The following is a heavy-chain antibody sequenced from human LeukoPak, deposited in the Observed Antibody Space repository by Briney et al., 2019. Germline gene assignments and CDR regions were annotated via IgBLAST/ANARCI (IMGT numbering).Heavy chain of an antibody. V-gene: IGHV4-39*01. D-gene: IGHD1-26*01. CDR1: GGSISSSGYY. CDR2: VYFSGST. CDR3: ARHARSGDFDY. J-gene: IGHJ4*02. Sequence: SETLSLTCTVSGGSISSSGYYWGWIRQPPGKGLEWIGSVYFSGSTYYNPSLKSRVTISVDTSKNQFSLKLSSVTAADTAVYYCARHARSGDFDYWGQGTLVTVSS.